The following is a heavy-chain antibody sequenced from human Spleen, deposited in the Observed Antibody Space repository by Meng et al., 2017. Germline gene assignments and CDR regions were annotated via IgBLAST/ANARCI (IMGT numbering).Heavy chain of an antibody. Sequence: VQLQQWGAGLLKPSETLSLTCVVSGGSFSDYYWSWIRQPPGKGLEWIGEINHNGSTNYNPSLKSRVTISVDTSKNQFSLKLSSVTAADTAVYYCARGQTTVVMEFAGFDYWDQGALVTVSS. J-gene: IGHJ4*02. D-gene: IGHD2-21*01. CDR1: GGSFSDYY. CDR3: ARGQTTVVMEFAGFDY. CDR2: INHNGST. V-gene: IGHV4-34*01.